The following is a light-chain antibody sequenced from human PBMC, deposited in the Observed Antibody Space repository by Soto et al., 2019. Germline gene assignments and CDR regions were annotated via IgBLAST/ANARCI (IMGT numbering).Light chain of an antibody. J-gene: IGKJ4*01. CDR1: QGMSSS. CDR2: AVS. V-gene: IGKV1-9*01. Sequence: DIQLTQSPPFLSASVGDRVTVSCRASQGMSSSLAWYQQKPGKAPKLLIYAVSTLQSGVPSRFSGSGSGTEYTLTIRSLQPEDFATYFCQQLYTFGGGTKVEVE. CDR3: QQLYT.